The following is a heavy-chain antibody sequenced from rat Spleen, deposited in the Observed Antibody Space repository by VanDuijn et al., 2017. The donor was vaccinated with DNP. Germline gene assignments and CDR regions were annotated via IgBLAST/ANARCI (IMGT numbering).Heavy chain of an antibody. V-gene: IGHV5-7*01. J-gene: IGHJ2*01. CDR3: ARQRHTTGIVDY. Sequence: EVQLVESGGGLVQPGRSLKLSCAASGFTFSDYNMAWVRQAPKKGLEWVATIIYDGSSTYYGDSVKGRFTISRDNAKSSLYLQMNSLKSEDTATYYCARQRHTTGIVDYWGQGVMVTVSS. CDR1: GFTFSDYN. CDR2: IIYDGSST. D-gene: IGHD1-9*01.